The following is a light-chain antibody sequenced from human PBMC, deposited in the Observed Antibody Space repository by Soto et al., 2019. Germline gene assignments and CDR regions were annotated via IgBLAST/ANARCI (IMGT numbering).Light chain of an antibody. CDR3: QQRSNWPLFT. Sequence: EIVLTQSPATLSLSPGERATLSCSASQSVSSYLAWYQKKPGQAPRLLIYDASNRATGIPARFSGSGSGTDFTLTISSLEPEDFAVYYCQQRSNWPLFTFGGGTKVEIK. V-gene: IGKV3-11*01. J-gene: IGKJ4*01. CDR1: QSVSSY. CDR2: DAS.